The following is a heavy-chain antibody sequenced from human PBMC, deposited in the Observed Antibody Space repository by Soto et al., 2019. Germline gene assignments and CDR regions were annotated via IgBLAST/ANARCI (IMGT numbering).Heavy chain of an antibody. CDR3: ARGISKYSSWYEPHTWFDA. CDR2: LYFNGGT. CDR1: GGPINSPDYY. Sequence: QVQLQESGPGLVKPSQTLSLTCTVSGGPINSPDYYWTWIRQSPGKGLEWIGYLYFNGGTQYNPSLRSPVSMSLDTSKKHYSLKMRSVTAVDTAVYYCARGISKYSSWYEPHTWFDAWGPGVLVTVSS. J-gene: IGHJ5*02. D-gene: IGHD6-13*01. V-gene: IGHV4-30-4*01.